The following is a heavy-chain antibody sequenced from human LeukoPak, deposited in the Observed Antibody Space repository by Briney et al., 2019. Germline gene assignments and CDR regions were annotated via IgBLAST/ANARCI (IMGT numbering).Heavy chain of an antibody. V-gene: IGHV4-39*01. CDR1: GGSISSSSFY. D-gene: IGHD3-10*01. J-gene: IGHJ4*02. Sequence: PSETLSLTCTVSGGSISSSSFYWGWVRQPPGKGLAWIGNIFYSGSTYYNPSLKSRVTISVDTSRSQFSRKLNSVTAADTAVYYCARLWFGAYYFDYWGQGTLVTVSS. CDR2: IFYSGST. CDR3: ARLWFGAYYFDY.